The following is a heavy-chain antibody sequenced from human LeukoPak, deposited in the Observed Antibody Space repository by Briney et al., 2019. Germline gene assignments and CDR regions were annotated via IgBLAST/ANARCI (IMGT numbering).Heavy chain of an antibody. V-gene: IGHV5-51*01. CDR2: IYPGDSDT. Sequence: GGALQISCKGSGYSFTSYWIGWGRQMPGKGLEWMGIIYPGDSDTRYSPSFQGQVTISADKSISTAYLQWSSLKASDTAVYYCARHQKGPTVTTFDYWGQGTLVTVSS. D-gene: IGHD4-17*01. CDR1: GYSFTSYW. J-gene: IGHJ4*02. CDR3: ARHQKGPTVTTFDY.